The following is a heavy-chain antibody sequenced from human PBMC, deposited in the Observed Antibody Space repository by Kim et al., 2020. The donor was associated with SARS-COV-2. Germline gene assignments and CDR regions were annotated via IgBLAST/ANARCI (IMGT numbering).Heavy chain of an antibody. D-gene: IGHD6-13*01. CDR3: ARESWPLAAAGSLSEVY. CDR2: INHSGST. J-gene: IGHJ4*02. Sequence: SETLSLTCTVYGGSFSGYYWSWIRQPPGKGLEWIGEINHSGSTNYNPSLKSRVTISEDTSKNQFSLKLSSVTAADTAVYYCARESWPLAAAGSLSEVYWGQGALVTVSS. CDR1: GGSFSGYY. V-gene: IGHV4-34*01.